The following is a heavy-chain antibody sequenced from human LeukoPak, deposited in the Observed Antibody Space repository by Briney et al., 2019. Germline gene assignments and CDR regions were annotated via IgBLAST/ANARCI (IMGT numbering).Heavy chain of an antibody. V-gene: IGHV3-15*01. CDR2: IKSKTDGGTT. Sequence: PGGSLRLSCAVSGYTFSNAWMSWVRQAPGKGLEWVGHIKSKTDGGTTDYAAPVKGRFIISRDDSKNTLYLQMNSLKAEDTAVYYCTTYEERKQKARDGYNFYYYYYMDVWGKGTTVTVSS. CDR1: GYTFSNAW. J-gene: IGHJ6*03. D-gene: IGHD5-24*01. CDR3: TTYEERKQKARDGYNFYYYYYMDV.